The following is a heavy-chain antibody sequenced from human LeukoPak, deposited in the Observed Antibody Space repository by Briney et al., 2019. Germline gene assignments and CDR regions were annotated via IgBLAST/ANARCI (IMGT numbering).Heavy chain of an antibody. CDR3: ARDGRGYGETDY. CDR1: GFTFSNFW. D-gene: IGHD5-18*01. CDR2: IQRDGSHK. V-gene: IGHV3-7*01. Sequence: TGGSLRLSCAASGFTFSNFWMNWVRQAPRKGLEWVANIQRDGSHKNYVDSVKGRFTISRDNADNSLFLQMNSLRAEDTAVYYCARDGRGYGETDYWGQGTLVTVSS. J-gene: IGHJ4*02.